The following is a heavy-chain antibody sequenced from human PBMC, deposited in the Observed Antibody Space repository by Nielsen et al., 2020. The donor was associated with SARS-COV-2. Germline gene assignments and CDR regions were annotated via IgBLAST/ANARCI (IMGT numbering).Heavy chain of an antibody. CDR1: GYTFTSYD. CDR2: MNPNSDNT. V-gene: IGHV1-8*01. J-gene: IGHJ4*02. CDR3: ARGSSTVTTYDY. D-gene: IGHD4-17*01. Sequence: ASVKVSCKASGYTFTSYDINWVRQATGQGLEWMGWMNPNSDNTGYAQKFQGRVTMTRNTSISTAHMELSSLRSEDTAVYYCARGSSTVTTYDYWGQGTLVTVSS.